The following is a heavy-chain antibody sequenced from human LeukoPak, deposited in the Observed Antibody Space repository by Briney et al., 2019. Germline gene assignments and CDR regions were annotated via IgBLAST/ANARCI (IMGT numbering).Heavy chain of an antibody. CDR3: ARIVLYYYDSTTYPYYYHGMDV. CDR2: IFSNDEK. CDR1: GFSLSNARMG. V-gene: IGHV2-26*01. J-gene: IGHJ6*02. Sequence: SGPVLVKPTETLTLTCTVSGFSLSNARMGVSWIRRPPGKVLQWLAHIFSNDEKSYSTSLKSRLTISRDTSKSQVVLILTDMDPADTATYYCARIVLYYYDSTTYPYYYHGMDVWGQGTTVTVSS. D-gene: IGHD3-22*01.